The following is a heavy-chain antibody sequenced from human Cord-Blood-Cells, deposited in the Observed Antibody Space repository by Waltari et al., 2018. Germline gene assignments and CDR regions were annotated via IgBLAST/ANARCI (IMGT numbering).Heavy chain of an antibody. V-gene: IGHV3-21*01. Sequence: EVQLVESGGGLVKPGGSLRLSGAASGFTFSSYSMNWVRQAPGKGLEWVSSISSSSSYIYYADSVKGRFTISRDNAKNSLYLQMNSLRAEDTAVYYCARDSGDYVWGSYRYFDYWGQGTLVTVSS. CDR3: ARDSGDYVWGSYRYFDY. D-gene: IGHD3-16*02. CDR2: ISSSSSYI. J-gene: IGHJ4*02. CDR1: GFTFSSYS.